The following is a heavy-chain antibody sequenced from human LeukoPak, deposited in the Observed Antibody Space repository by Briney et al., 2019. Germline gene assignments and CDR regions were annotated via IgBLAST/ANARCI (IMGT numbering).Heavy chain of an antibody. J-gene: IGHJ3*02. D-gene: IGHD5-24*01. CDR3: ARGDGYNSAFDI. CDR1: GGSISSSNW. CDR2: IYHSGST. Sequence: SETLSLTCAVSGGSISSSNWWSWVRPPPGKGLEWIGEIYHSGSTNYDPSLKSRVTISVDKSKNQFSLKLSSVTAADTAVYYCARGDGYNSAFDIWGQGTMVTVSS. V-gene: IGHV4-4*02.